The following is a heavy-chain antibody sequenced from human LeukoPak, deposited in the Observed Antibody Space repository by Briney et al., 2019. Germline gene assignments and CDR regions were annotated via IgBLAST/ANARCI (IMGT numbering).Heavy chain of an antibody. CDR2: IYSGGST. J-gene: IGHJ4*02. CDR3: ARVGGRGYDFWSGYYGVPTDFDY. V-gene: IGHV3-66*02. D-gene: IGHD3-3*01. Sequence: GGSLRLSCAASGFTVSSNYMSWVRQAPGKGLEWVPVIYSGGSTYYADSVKGRFTISRDNSKNTLYLQMNSLRAEDTAVYYCARVGGRGYDFWSGYYGVPTDFDYWGQGTLVTVSS. CDR1: GFTVSSNY.